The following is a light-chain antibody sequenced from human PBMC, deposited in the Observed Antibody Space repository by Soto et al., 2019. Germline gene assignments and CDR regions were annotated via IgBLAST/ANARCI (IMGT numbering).Light chain of an antibody. CDR3: QHYGSSPFT. CDR1: QSVSSSY. J-gene: IGKJ3*01. V-gene: IGKV3-20*01. CDR2: GAS. Sequence: EIVLTQSPGTLSLSPGERATLSCRASQSVSSSYLAWYQQKPGQAPRLLIYGASSRATGIPDMFSGSGSGTDFTLTISRLEPEDFAVYYCQHYGSSPFTFGPGTNVDIK.